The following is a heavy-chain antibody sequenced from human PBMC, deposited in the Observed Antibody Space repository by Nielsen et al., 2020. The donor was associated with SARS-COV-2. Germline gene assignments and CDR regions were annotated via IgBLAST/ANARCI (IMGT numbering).Heavy chain of an antibody. J-gene: IGHJ6*02. D-gene: IGHD6-19*01. CDR3: VTGGQWLVRHPYGMEV. CDR2: ISYDGSDK. Sequence: GSLKISCAAAGFTFRNYGMHWVRQAPGKGLEWVAVISYDGSDKYYADSVKGRFTISRDNSKNTLYLHMNSLRAEDTAVYYCVTGGQWLVRHPYGMEVWGQGTTVTVSS. V-gene: IGHV3-30*03. CDR1: GFTFRNYG.